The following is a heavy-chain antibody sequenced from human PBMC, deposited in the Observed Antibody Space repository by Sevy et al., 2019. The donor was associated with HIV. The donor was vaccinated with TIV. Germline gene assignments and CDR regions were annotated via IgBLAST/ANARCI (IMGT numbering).Heavy chain of an antibody. Sequence: GGSLRLSCAASGFTFSSYWMSWVRQAPGKGLEWVANIKQDGSEKYYVDSVKGRFTISRDNAKNSPYLQMNSLRAEDTAVYYCARVGVLGYCSSTSCYPYARIGYGMDVWGQGTTVTVSS. CDR2: IKQDGSEK. D-gene: IGHD2-2*01. J-gene: IGHJ6*02. CDR1: GFTFSSYW. CDR3: ARVGVLGYCSSTSCYPYARIGYGMDV. V-gene: IGHV3-7*01.